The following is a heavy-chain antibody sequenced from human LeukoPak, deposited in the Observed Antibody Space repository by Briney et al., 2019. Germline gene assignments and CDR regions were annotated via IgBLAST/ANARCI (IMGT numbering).Heavy chain of an antibody. J-gene: IGHJ5*02. D-gene: IGHD3-22*01. V-gene: IGHV5-51*01. CDR3: ARLAYYYDSSGLDNWFDP. CDR2: IYPGDSDT. Sequence: GESLKISCKGSGYSFTSYWIGWVRQMPGKGLEWMGIIYPGDSDTRYSPSFQGQVTISADKSISTAYLQWSSLKASDTAMYYCARLAYYYDSSGLDNWFDPWGQGTLVTVSS. CDR1: GYSFTSYW.